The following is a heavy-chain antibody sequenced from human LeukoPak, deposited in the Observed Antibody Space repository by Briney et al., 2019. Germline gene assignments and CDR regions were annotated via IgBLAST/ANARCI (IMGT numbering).Heavy chain of an antibody. Sequence: SVKVSCKASGGTFSSYAISWVRQAPGQGLEWMGRIIPILGIANYAQKFEGRVTITADRSTSTAYMALSSLRSDDTAVYYCPSGGSGYEPFYFDYWGQGTLVTFSS. D-gene: IGHD5-12*01. J-gene: IGHJ4*02. CDR2: IIPILGIA. V-gene: IGHV1-69*04. CDR1: GGTFSSYA. CDR3: PSGGSGYEPFYFDY.